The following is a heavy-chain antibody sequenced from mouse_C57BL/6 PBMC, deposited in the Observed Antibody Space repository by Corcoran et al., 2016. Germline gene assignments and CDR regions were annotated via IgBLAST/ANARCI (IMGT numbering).Heavy chain of an antibody. V-gene: IGHV1-81*01. CDR1: GYTFTSYG. Sequence: QVQLQRSGAELARPGASVKLSCKASGYTFTSYGISWVKQRTGQGLEWIGEIYPRSGNTYYNEKFKGKATLTADKSSSTAYMELRSLTSEDSAVYFCARADYGSSYNYWGQGTTLTVSS. J-gene: IGHJ2*01. CDR3: ARADYGSSYNY. D-gene: IGHD1-1*01. CDR2: IYPRSGNT.